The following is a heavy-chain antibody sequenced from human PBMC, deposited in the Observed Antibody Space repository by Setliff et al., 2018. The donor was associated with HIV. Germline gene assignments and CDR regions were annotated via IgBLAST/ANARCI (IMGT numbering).Heavy chain of an antibody. CDR3: VREVRAAYKGPLWFGQSDPRPDTFDI. CDR1: GYTFTAYY. Sequence: ASVKVSCKASGYTFTAYYIHWVRQAPGQGLEWMGWINPYSGGTNYAQNFQGWVTMTRGTSITTAYMELSRLTSDDTALYFCVREVRAAYKGPLWFGQSDPRPDTFDIWGQGTMVIVSS. J-gene: IGHJ3*02. CDR2: INPYSGGT. D-gene: IGHD3-10*01. V-gene: IGHV1-2*04.